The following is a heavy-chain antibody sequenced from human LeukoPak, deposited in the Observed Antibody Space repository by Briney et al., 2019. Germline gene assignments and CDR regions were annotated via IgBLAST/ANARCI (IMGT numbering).Heavy chain of an antibody. CDR1: RFSLGNFD. V-gene: IGHV3-23*05. J-gene: IGHJ4*02. CDR2: TAKNQ. CDR3: AKGSNGAYDN. D-gene: IGHD4-17*01. Sequence: GGSLRLSCTLSRFSLGNFDISWVRQAPEKALEWVASTAKNQYYADSVKGRFTISKDNSKNMMYLQMDSVGVDDTAIYYCAKGSNGAYDNWGQGTLVTVSS.